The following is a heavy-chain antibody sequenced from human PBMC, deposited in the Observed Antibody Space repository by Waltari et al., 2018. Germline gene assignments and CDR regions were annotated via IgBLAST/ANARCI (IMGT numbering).Heavy chain of an antibody. CDR3: ASPSHMRALNAFDI. CDR2: IIPIFGTA. Sequence: QVQLMQSGAEVKKPGSSVKFSCKAYGGTFSSYAISWVRQAPGQGLEWMGGIIPIFGTANYAQKFQGRVTITADESTSTAYMELSSLRSEDTAVYYCASPSHMRALNAFDIWGQGTMVTVSS. D-gene: IGHD2-21*01. V-gene: IGHV1-69*13. J-gene: IGHJ3*02. CDR1: GGTFSSYA.